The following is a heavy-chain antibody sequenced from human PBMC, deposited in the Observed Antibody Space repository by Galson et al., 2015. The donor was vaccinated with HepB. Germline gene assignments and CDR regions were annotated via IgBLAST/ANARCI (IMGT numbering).Heavy chain of an antibody. CDR3: TRDRISSFVVRGADPSYFDY. J-gene: IGHJ4*02. D-gene: IGHD3-10*01. V-gene: IGHV3-49*03. Sequence: SLRLSCAASGFTFGDYAMSWFRQAPGKGLGWVGFIRSKAYGGTTEYAASVKGRFTISRDDSKSIAYLQMNSLKTEDTAVYYCTRDRISSFVVRGADPSYFDYWGQGTLVTVSS. CDR1: GFTFGDYA. CDR2: IRSKAYGGTT.